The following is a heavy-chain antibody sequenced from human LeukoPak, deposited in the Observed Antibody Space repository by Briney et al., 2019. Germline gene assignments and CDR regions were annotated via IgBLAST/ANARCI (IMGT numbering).Heavy chain of an antibody. J-gene: IGHJ4*02. V-gene: IGHV3-23*01. D-gene: IGHD3-9*01. CDR2: ISGSGGST. CDR3: AKDEVTAGFDWLLY. Sequence: PGGSLRLSCEASGFPFSSYAMSWVRQAPGKGLEWVSAISGSGGSTYYADSVKGRFTISRDNSKNTLYLQMNSLRAEDTAVYYCAKDEVTAGFDWLLYWGQGTLVTVSS. CDR1: GFPFSSYA.